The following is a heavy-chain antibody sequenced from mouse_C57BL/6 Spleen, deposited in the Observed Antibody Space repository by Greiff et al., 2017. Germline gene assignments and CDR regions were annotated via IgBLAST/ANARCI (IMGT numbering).Heavy chain of an antibody. CDR1: GYTFTRYW. V-gene: IGHV1-55*01. CDR2: IYPGSGST. Sequence: VQLQQPGAELVKPGASVKMSCKASGYTFTRYWITWVKQRPGQGLEWIGDIYPGSGSTNYNEKFKSKATLTVDTSSSTANLQRSSLTSEDSAVYYCARYAMDYWGQGTSVTVSS. CDR3: ARYAMDY. J-gene: IGHJ4*01.